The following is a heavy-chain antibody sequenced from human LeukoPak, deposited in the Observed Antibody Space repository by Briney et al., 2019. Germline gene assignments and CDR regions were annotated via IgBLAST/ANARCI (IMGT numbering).Heavy chain of an antibody. J-gene: IGHJ3*02. Sequence: SETLSLTCAVSGYSISSGYYWGWIRQPAGKGLEWIGRIYTSGSTNYNPSLKSRVTMSVDTSKNQFSLKLSSVTAADTAVYYCASGWIQYAFDIWGQGTMVTVSS. CDR1: GYSISSGYY. V-gene: IGHV4-4*07. CDR2: IYTSGST. CDR3: ASGWIQYAFDI. D-gene: IGHD5-18*01.